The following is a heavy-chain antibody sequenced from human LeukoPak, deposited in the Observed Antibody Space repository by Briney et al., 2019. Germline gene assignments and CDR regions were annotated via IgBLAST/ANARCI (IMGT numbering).Heavy chain of an antibody. Sequence: GESLKISCNGSGYSFSNSWIGWVRQMPGKGLEWIGIIYPGDSDTRYSPSFQGQVTISADKSISTAYLQWSSLKGSDTAMYYCARVAAVTNYYYYYYMDVWGKGTTVTISS. V-gene: IGHV5-51*01. D-gene: IGHD6-13*01. CDR3: ARVAAVTNYYYYYYMDV. CDR1: GYSFSNSW. J-gene: IGHJ6*03. CDR2: IYPGDSDT.